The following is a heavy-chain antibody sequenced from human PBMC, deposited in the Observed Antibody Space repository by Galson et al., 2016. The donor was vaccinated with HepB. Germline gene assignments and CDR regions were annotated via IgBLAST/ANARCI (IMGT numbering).Heavy chain of an antibody. CDR2: IESYSKII. D-gene: IGHD5-24*01. Sequence: SLRLSCAASGFTFRKYGFNWVRLTPGKGLEWLSYIESYSKIIRYTESVRGRFTVSRDNAKNSVYLQLSGLRVEDTAIYYCARNGPNYNYDFWGHGTRVTVFS. CDR3: ARNGPNYNYDF. CDR1: GFTFRKYG. V-gene: IGHV3-48*04. J-gene: IGHJ4*01.